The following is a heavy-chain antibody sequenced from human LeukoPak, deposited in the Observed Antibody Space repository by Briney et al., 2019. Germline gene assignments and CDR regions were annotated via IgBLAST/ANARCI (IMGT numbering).Heavy chain of an antibody. D-gene: IGHD3-10*01. J-gene: IGHJ4*02. CDR1: GYTLTELS. V-gene: IGHV1-24*01. Sequence: GASVNVSCQVSGYTLTELSMHSVRQAPGKGLEWMGGFDPEDGETIYPQKFQGRVTMTEDTSTDTAYMELSSLRSEDTAVYYCSTVHYYGSGSRPFDYWGQGTLVTVSS. CDR3: STVHYYGSGSRPFDY. CDR2: FDPEDGET.